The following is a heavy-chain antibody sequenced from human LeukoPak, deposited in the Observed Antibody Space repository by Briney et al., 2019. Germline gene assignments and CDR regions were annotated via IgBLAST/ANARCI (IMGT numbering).Heavy chain of an antibody. V-gene: IGHV3-23*01. D-gene: IGHD3-3*01. CDR1: GFTFSSYA. Sequence: GGSLRLSCAASGFTFSSYAMSWVRQAPGKGLEWVSAISGSGGSTYYADSVKGRFTISRDNSKNTPYLQMNSLRAEDTAVYYCAKVEDFWSGYYVDYWGQGTLVTVSS. CDR2: ISGSGGST. J-gene: IGHJ4*02. CDR3: AKVEDFWSGYYVDY.